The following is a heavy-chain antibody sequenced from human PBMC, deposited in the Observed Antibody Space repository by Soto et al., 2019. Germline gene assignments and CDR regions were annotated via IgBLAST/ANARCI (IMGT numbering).Heavy chain of an antibody. V-gene: IGHV3-73*01. CDR1: GFIFSGST. CDR2: ITNKAYNYAT. D-gene: IGHD6-13*01. Sequence: GGSLRLSCAASGFIFSGSTMHWVRQASGKGLEWVSRITNKAYNYATTYAASVKGRFTISRDDSENTAYLQMNSLSTEDTAVYYCLVGAAGGSPPYWGQGTLVTVSS. J-gene: IGHJ4*02. CDR3: LVGAAGGSPPY.